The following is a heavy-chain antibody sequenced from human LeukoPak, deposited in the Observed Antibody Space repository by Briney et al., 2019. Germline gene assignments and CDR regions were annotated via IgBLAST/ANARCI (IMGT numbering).Heavy chain of an antibody. D-gene: IGHD5-18*01. CDR1: GFTFSSYA. CDR2: ISYDGSNK. V-gene: IGHV3-30*04. Sequence: GGSLRLSCAASGFTFSSYAMHWVRQAPGKGLEWVAVISYDGSNKYYADSVKGRFTISRDNSKNTLYLQMNSLRAEDTAVYYCAGEIGDTAMVFDYWGQGTLVTVSS. J-gene: IGHJ4*02. CDR3: AGEIGDTAMVFDY.